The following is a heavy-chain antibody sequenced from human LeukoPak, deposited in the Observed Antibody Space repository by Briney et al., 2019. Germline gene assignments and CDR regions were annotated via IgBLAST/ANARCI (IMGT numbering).Heavy chain of an antibody. J-gene: IGHJ4*02. D-gene: IGHD6-13*01. V-gene: IGHV3-74*01. CDR3: ARSTGGGSSSY. Sequence: GGSLRLSCAASGFTFSSYWMQWVRHVPGEGLLWVSRINSDGSSTSYADSVKGRFTISRDNAKNTVYLQMNSLRVEDTAVYYCARSTGGGSSSYWGQGTLVTVSS. CDR1: GFTFSSYW. CDR2: INSDGSST.